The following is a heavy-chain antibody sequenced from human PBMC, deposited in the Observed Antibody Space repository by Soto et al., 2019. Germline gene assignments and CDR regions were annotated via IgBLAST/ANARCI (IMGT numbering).Heavy chain of an antibody. CDR3: ARRYGSCFDY. Sequence: PSETLSLTCTVSGGSISSYYWSWIRQPPGKGLEWIGYIYYSGSTNYNPSLKSRVTISVDTSKNQFSLKLSSVTAADTAVHYCARRYGSCFDYWGQGTRVTVSS. V-gene: IGHV4-59*08. CDR1: GGSISSYY. D-gene: IGHD5-18*01. J-gene: IGHJ4*02. CDR2: IYYSGST.